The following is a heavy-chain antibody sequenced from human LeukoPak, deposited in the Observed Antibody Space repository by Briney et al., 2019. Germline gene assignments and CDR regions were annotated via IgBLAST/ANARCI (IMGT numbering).Heavy chain of an antibody. V-gene: IGHV3-23*01. CDR2: ISGSGGST. Sequence: GGSLRLSCAASGFTFSSYGMSWVRQAPGKGLEWVSAISGSGGSTYYADSVKGRFTISRDNAKNTLYLQMDSLRAEDTAVYYCARGVTGWEPSDYWGQGTLVTVSS. CDR3: ARGVTGWEPSDY. J-gene: IGHJ4*02. CDR1: GFTFSSYG. D-gene: IGHD1-26*01.